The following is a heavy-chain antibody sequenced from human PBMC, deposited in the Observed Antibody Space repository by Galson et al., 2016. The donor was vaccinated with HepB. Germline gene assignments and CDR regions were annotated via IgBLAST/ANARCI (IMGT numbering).Heavy chain of an antibody. V-gene: IGHV1-18*04. J-gene: IGHJ4*02. CDR3: ARAGVCSGGSCYSGFDY. D-gene: IGHD2-15*01. CDR1: GYSFTSDG. Sequence: SVKVSCRASGYSFTSDGISWVRQAPGQGLEWVGWISPYNGNSSYAQKFQGRVTMTTDTSTSTAYMELRSPRSDDTAVYYCARAGVCSGGSCYSGFDYWGQGTLVTVSS. CDR2: ISPYNGNS.